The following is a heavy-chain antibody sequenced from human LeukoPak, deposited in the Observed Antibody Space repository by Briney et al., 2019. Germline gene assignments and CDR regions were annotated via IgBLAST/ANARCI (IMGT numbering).Heavy chain of an antibody. J-gene: IGHJ4*02. V-gene: IGHV1-8*01. CDR2: MSPNSGNT. Sequence: GASVKVSCKASGYTFTSYDINWVRQAAGQGLEWMGWMSPNSGNTVYAQKLQGRVTITRDTSIRTAYMEVSSLRSEDTAVYYCARGRDSSSSGILDYWGQGTLVTVSS. D-gene: IGHD6-6*01. CDR1: GYTFTSYD. CDR3: ARGRDSSSSGILDY.